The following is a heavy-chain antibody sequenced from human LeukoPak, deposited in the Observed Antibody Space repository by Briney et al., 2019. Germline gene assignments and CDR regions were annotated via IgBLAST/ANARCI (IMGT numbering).Heavy chain of an antibody. CDR1: GGAISNRSYF. Sequence: ETLSLTCTVSGGAISNRSYFWRWIRQPPGKGLEWIGTIYYNGSTYYNPSLKSRVTISVDTSKKQFSLELSSVTAADTAVYYCARGIAVSINWFDRWGQGT. CDR3: ARGIAVSINWFDR. CDR2: IYYNGST. D-gene: IGHD6-19*01. J-gene: IGHJ5*02. V-gene: IGHV4-39*01.